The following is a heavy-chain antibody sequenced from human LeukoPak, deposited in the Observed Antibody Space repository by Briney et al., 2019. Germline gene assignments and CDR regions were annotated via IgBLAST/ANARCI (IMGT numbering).Heavy chain of an antibody. Sequence: GESLKISCKGSGYSFTSYWIGWVRQMPGKGLEWMGIIYPGDSDTRYSPSFQGQVTISADKSISTVYLQWSSLKASDTAMYCGARLYDNNWLDPWGQGTLVAVSS. V-gene: IGHV5-51*01. J-gene: IGHJ5*02. CDR2: IYPGDSDT. CDR1: GYSFTSYW. CDR3: ARLYDNNWLDP. D-gene: IGHD3-9*01.